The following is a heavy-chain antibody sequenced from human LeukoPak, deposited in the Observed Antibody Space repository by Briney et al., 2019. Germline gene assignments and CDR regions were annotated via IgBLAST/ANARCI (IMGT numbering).Heavy chain of an antibody. V-gene: IGHV4-30-2*01. CDR1: GGSISSGGYS. D-gene: IGHD2-8*02. CDR3: ARQGPLVGSFDAFDI. Sequence: SETLSLTCAVSGGSISSGGYSWSWIRQPPGKGLEWIGYIYHSGSTYYNPSLKSRVTISVDRSKNQFSLKLSSVTAADTAVYYCARQGPLVGSFDAFDIWGQGTMVTVSS. CDR2: IYHSGST. J-gene: IGHJ3*02.